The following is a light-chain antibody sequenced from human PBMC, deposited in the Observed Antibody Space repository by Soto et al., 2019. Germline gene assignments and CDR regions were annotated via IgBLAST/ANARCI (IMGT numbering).Light chain of an antibody. V-gene: IGKV3-20*01. J-gene: IGKJ1*01. Sequence: DIVLTTSPGTLSLSPGERVTLSCLASQRVSSGYLAWYQQKPGQAPRLLIYGASNRATDIPDRFSGRGSGTDFTLTISRLEPEDFAVYYCQQYGGSPRTFGQGTKVDI. CDR2: GAS. CDR3: QQYGGSPRT. CDR1: QRVSSGY.